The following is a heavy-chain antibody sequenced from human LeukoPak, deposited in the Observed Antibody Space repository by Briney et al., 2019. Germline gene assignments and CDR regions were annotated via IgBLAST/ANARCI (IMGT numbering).Heavy chain of an antibody. CDR3: AREGGQQLPYYMDV. Sequence: SETLSLTXTVSGGSISSYYWSWIRQPPGKGLEWIGYIYYSGSTNYNPSLKSRVTISVDTSKNQFSLKLSSVTAADTAVYYCAREGGQQLPYYMDVWGKWTTVTVSS. CDR1: GGSISSYY. V-gene: IGHV4-59*01. J-gene: IGHJ6*03. CDR2: IYYSGST. D-gene: IGHD6-13*01.